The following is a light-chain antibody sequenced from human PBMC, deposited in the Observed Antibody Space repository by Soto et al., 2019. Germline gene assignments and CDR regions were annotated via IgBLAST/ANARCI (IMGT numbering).Light chain of an antibody. CDR1: QSVSSSY. V-gene: IGKV3-20*01. CDR3: QQYGSSPVT. J-gene: IGKJ1*01. Sequence: EIVLTQSPGTLSLSPGERATLSCRASQSVSSSYLAWYQQKPGQAPRLLIYGASSRATGLPDRFSGSGSGTDFILTISRLEPEDFAVYYCQQYGSSPVTFGQGTKVEIK. CDR2: GAS.